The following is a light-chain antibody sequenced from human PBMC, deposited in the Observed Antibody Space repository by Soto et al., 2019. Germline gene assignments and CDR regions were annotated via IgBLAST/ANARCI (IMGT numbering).Light chain of an antibody. J-gene: IGLJ2*01. CDR1: SGHSSYV. CDR3: QTWGTGPLV. Sequence: QSVLTQSPSASASLGASVKLTCTLSSGHSSYVIAWHQQQPEKGPRYLMKLNSDGSHSKGDGIPDRFSGSSSGAERYLTISSLQSEDEADYYCQTWGTGPLVFGGGTKVTVL. CDR2: LNSDGSH. V-gene: IGLV4-69*01.